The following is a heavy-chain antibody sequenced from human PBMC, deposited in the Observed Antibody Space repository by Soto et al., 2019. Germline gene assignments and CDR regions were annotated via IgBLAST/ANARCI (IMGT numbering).Heavy chain of an antibody. CDR2: IYYSGST. D-gene: IGHD1-20*01. CDR3: ARLRGGIAAFDI. Sequence: QLQLQESGPGLVKPSETLSLTCTVSGGSISSSSYYWGWIRQPPGKGLEWIGSIYYSGSTYYNPSLKSRVTISVDTSKNQFSLKLSSVTAADTAVYYCARLRGGIAAFDIWGQGTMVTVSS. J-gene: IGHJ3*02. CDR1: GGSISSSSYY. V-gene: IGHV4-39*01.